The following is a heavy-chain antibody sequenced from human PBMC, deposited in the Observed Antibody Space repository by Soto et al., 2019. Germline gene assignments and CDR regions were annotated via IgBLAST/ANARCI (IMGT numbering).Heavy chain of an antibody. CDR2: IYYSGST. CDR3: ARVSSGWWDFDY. J-gene: IGHJ4*02. V-gene: IGHV4-59*13. CDR1: GGSISSYY. Sequence: QVQLQESGPGLVKPSETLSLTCTVSGGSISSYYWSWIRQPPGKGLEWIGYIYYSGSTNYNPALKSRVTISVNPSKNQFSLKLTSVTAEDTAVYYCARVSSGWWDFDYWGQGTLVTVSS. D-gene: IGHD6-19*01.